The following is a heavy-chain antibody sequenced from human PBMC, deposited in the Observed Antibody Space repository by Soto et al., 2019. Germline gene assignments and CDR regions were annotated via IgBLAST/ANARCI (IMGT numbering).Heavy chain of an antibody. Sequence: QITLKESGPTLVKPTQTLTLTCTLSGFSLRSPGVGVGWIRQTPGKALEWLALICWTNDVRYSPSLRSRLTILKDTSKNQVVLTMTNVDPVDTGTYYCTHRRNVYSDSAAEFDYWGQGTLVSVSS. V-gene: IGHV2-5*01. CDR2: ICWTNDV. CDR1: GFSLRSPGVG. D-gene: IGHD4-17*01. CDR3: THRRNVYSDSAAEFDY. J-gene: IGHJ4*02.